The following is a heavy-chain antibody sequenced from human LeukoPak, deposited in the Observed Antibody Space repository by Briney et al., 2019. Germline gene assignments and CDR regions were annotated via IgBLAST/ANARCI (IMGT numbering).Heavy chain of an antibody. CDR1: GFTVSNNY. V-gene: IGHV3-53*01. CDR3: ARGEYYYYYYMDV. Sequence: PGGSLRLSCAASGFTVSNNYMSWVRQAPGKGLEWVSVIYSGGTTYYADSVKGRFTISRDNSKNTLYLQMNSLRAEDTAVYYCARGEYYYYYYMDVWGKGTTVTVSS. J-gene: IGHJ6*03. CDR2: IYSGGTT.